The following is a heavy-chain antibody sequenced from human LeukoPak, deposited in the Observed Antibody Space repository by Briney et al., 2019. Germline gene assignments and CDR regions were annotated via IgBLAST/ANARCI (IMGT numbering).Heavy chain of an antibody. CDR2: ISAYNGNT. J-gene: IGHJ1*01. Sequence: ASVKVSCKASGYTFTIYGISWVRQAPGQGLEWMGWISAYNGNTNYAQKLQGRVTMTTDTSTSTAYMELRSLRSDDTAVYYCARDAYCGGDCYSGLQHWGQGTLVTVSS. CDR3: ARDAYCGGDCYSGLQH. V-gene: IGHV1-18*01. D-gene: IGHD2-21*02. CDR1: GYTFTIYG.